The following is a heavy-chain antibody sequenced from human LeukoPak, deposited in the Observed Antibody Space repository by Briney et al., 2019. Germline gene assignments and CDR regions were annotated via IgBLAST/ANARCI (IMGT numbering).Heavy chain of an antibody. Sequence: SETLSLTCTVSGYSISSGYYWGWIRQPPGKGLEWIGSIYHSGSTYYNPSLKSRVTISVDTSKNQFSLKLSSVTAADTAVYYCAISGLELRMIHYMDVWGKGTTVTVSS. J-gene: IGHJ6*03. V-gene: IGHV4-38-2*02. CDR1: GYSISSGYY. D-gene: IGHD1-7*01. CDR3: AISGLELRMIHYMDV. CDR2: IYHSGST.